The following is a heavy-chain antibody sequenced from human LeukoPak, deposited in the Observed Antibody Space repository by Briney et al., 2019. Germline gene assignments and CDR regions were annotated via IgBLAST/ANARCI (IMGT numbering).Heavy chain of an antibody. CDR3: ATRSYSRYYFDY. J-gene: IGHJ4*02. D-gene: IGHD3-10*01. CDR2: ISSSSSYI. Sequence: PGGSLRLSCAASGFTFSSYSMNWVRQAPGKGLEWVSSISSSSSYIYYADSVKGRFTISRDNAKNSLYLQMNSLRAEDTAVYYCATRSYSRYYFDYWGQGTLVTVSS. CDR1: GFTFSSYS. V-gene: IGHV3-21*01.